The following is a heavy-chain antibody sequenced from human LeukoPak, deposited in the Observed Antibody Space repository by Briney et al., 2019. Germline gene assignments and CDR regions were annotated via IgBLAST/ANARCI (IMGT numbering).Heavy chain of an antibody. CDR1: GFTFSSYA. Sequence: PGGSLRLSCAASGFTFSSYAMHWVRQAPGKGLEYVSAISSNGGSTYYANSVKGRFTISRDNSKNTLYLQMGSLRAEDMAVYYCARVWGDGYNLGALDYWGQGTLVTVS. J-gene: IGHJ4*02. D-gene: IGHD5-24*01. V-gene: IGHV3-64*01. CDR3: ARVWGDGYNLGALDY. CDR2: ISSNGGST.